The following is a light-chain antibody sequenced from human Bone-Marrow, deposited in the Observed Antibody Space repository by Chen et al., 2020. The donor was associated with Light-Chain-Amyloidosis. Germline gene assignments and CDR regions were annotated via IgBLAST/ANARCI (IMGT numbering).Light chain of an antibody. CDR1: QSVSSSY. Sequence: EIVLAQSPGTLSLSPGERATLSCRASQSVSSSYLAWYQQKPGQAPRLLIYGASNRATGIPDRFSGSGSGTDFTLTITRLEPEDFAVYFCQQYGSLPPTFGGGTKVEIK. V-gene: IGKV3-20*01. CDR3: QQYGSLPPT. J-gene: IGKJ4*01. CDR2: GAS.